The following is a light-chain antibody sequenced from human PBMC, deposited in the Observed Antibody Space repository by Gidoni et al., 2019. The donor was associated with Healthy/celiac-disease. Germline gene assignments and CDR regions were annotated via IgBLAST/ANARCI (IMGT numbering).Light chain of an antibody. V-gene: IGKV4-1*01. J-gene: IGKJ2*02. CDR3: QQYYSTPCT. CDR2: WAS. Sequence: DIVMTQSPDSLAVSLGERATINCKSSQSVLYSSNNKNYLAWYQQKPGQTPKLLIYWASTREFGVPDRFSGSGSGTDFTLTISSLQAEDVAVYYCQQYYSTPCTFGQWTKLEIK. CDR1: QSVLYSSNNKNY.